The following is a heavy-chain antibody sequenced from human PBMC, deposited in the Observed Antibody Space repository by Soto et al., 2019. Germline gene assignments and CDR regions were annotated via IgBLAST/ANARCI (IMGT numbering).Heavy chain of an antibody. V-gene: IGHV1-3*01. Sequence: ASVKVSCKASGISFSSYAMHLVRQAPGQRLEWMGWINAGNGDTRYSQIFQGRVTLTRDTSASTVYLDLSSLISEDTAIYYCARAISGYVTWGQGTLVTVSS. CDR2: INAGNGDT. J-gene: IGHJ5*02. CDR1: GISFSSYA. D-gene: IGHD5-12*01. CDR3: ARAISGYVT.